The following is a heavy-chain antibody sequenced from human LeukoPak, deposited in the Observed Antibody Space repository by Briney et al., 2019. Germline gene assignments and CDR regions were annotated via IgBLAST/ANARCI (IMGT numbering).Heavy chain of an antibody. V-gene: IGHV4-34*01. D-gene: IGHD3-16*01. CDR1: GGSFSSYY. J-gene: IGHJ4*02. CDR2: INHSGRI. Sequence: PSETLSLTCGVHGGSFSSYYWSWIRQPPGKGLEWIGEINHSGRINHNPSLKSRVTISVDTSKNQYSLKLSSVTAADTAVYYCTRVHGNYASPLDFWGQGTLVTVSS. CDR3: TRVHGNYASPLDF.